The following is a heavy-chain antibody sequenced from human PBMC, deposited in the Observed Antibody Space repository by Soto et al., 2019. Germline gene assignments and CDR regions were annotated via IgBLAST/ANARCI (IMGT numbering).Heavy chain of an antibody. CDR2: VYSSGGT. D-gene: IGHD3-3*01. J-gene: IGHJ5*02. CDR1: GGSMSSYY. Sequence: PSETLSLTCTVSGGSMSSYYWTWIRQPAGKGLEWIGRVYSSGGTHYSPSLKSRVTISLGTSKNQFSLRLLSVTDADTAVYFCARGQRFSDWFDPWGQGTLVTVSS. V-gene: IGHV4-4*07. CDR3: ARGQRFSDWFDP.